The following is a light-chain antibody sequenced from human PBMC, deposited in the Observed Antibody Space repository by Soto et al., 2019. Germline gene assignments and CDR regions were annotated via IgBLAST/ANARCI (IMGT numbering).Light chain of an antibody. CDR2: EVT. V-gene: IGLV2-14*01. J-gene: IGLJ3*02. CDR3: NSYTTTSSWV. CDR1: SSDVGGYNY. Sequence: QSALTQPASVSGSPGQSITISCTGTSSDVGGYNYVSWYQQHPGKAPKLIIYEVTNRPSWVSNRFSGSKSGNTASLTISGLQAEDEADYYCNSYTTTSSWVFGGGTKLTVL.